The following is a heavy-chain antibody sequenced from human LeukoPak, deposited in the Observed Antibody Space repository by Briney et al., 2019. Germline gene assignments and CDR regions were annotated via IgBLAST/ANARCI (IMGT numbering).Heavy chain of an antibody. D-gene: IGHD3-22*01. J-gene: IGHJ5*02. CDR3: ARVRQYDSSERRRWFDP. CDR1: GYTFTSYG. CDR2: ISAYNGNT. Sequence: ASVKVSCKASGYTFTSYGISWVRQAPGQGLEWMGWISAYNGNTNYAQKLQGRVTMTTDTSTSTAYMELRSLRSDDTAVYYCARVRQYDSSERRRWFDPWGQGTLVTVSS. V-gene: IGHV1-18*01.